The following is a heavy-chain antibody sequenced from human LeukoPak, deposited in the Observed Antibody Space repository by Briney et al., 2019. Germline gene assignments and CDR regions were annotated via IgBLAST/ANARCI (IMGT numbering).Heavy chain of an antibody. Sequence: GGSLRLSCAASGFTFSSYAMSWVRQAPGKGLEWVSAISGSGGSTCYADSVKGRFTISRDNSKNTLYLQMNSLRAEDTAVYYCAKFTFGGVIVNSGYFDYWGQGTLVTVSS. V-gene: IGHV3-23*01. CDR3: AKFTFGGVIVNSGYFDY. J-gene: IGHJ4*02. CDR1: GFTFSSYA. D-gene: IGHD3-16*02. CDR2: ISGSGGST.